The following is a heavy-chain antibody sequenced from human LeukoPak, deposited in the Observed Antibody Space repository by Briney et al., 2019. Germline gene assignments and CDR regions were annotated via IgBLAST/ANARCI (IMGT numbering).Heavy chain of an antibody. J-gene: IGHJ4*02. CDR2: ISAYNGNT. CDR1: GYTFTSYG. V-gene: IGHV1-18*01. CDR3: AREVPLTAAGTLEDY. D-gene: IGHD6-13*01. Sequence: ASAKVSCKASGYTFTSYGISWVRQAPGQGLEWMGWISAYNGNTNYAQKLQGRVTMTTDTSTSTAYMELRSLRSDDTAVYYCAREVPLTAAGTLEDYWGQGTLVTVSS.